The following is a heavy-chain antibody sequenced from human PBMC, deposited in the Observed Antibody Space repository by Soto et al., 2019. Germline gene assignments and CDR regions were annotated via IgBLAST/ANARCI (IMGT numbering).Heavy chain of an antibody. CDR2: INHSGST. CDR3: ASTVTTFYYYYGMDV. J-gene: IGHJ6*02. V-gene: IGHV4-34*01. Sequence: QVQLQQRGAGLLKPSETLSLTCAVYGGSFSGYYWSWIRQPPGKGLEWIGEINHSGSTNYNPSLKSRVTISVDTSKNQFSLTLSSVTAADTAVYYCASTVTTFYYYYGMDVWGQGTTVTVSS. D-gene: IGHD4-17*01. CDR1: GGSFSGYY.